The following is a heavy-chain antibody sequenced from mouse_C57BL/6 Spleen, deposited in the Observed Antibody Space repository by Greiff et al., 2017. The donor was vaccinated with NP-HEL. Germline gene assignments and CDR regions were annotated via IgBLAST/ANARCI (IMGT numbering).Heavy chain of an antibody. CDR3: ARDDGSSYYYAMDY. D-gene: IGHD1-1*01. V-gene: IGHV5-16*01. CDR2: INYDGSST. CDR1: GFTFSDYY. J-gene: IGHJ4*01. Sequence: DVQLVESEGGLVQPGSSMKLSCTASGFTFSDYYMAWVRQVPEKGLEWVANINYDGSSTYYLDSLKSRFIISRDNAKNILYLQMSSLKSEDTATYYCARDDGSSYYYAMDYWGQGTSVTVSS.